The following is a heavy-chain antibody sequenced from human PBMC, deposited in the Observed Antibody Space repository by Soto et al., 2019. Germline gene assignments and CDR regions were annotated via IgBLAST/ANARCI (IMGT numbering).Heavy chain of an antibody. Sequence: QVQLVESGGGLVKPGGSLRLSCAASGFTFSDYYMSWIRQAPGKGLEWVSYISSSGSTIYYTDSVKGRFTISRDNAKNSLYLQMNSLRAEDTAVYYCARDFPEPATVIYYYYYMDVWGKGTTVTVSS. D-gene: IGHD4-17*01. CDR1: GFTFSDYY. CDR2: ISSSGSTI. J-gene: IGHJ6*03. V-gene: IGHV3-11*01. CDR3: ARDFPEPATVIYYYYYMDV.